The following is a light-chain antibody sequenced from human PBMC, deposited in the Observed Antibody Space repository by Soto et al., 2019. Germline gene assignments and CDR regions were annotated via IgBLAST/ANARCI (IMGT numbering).Light chain of an antibody. CDR1: NIGRKS. Sequence: SYELTQPPSVSVAPGQTARITCGGSNIGRKSVHWYQQKPGQAPVVVVYDDRDRPSGIPERFSGSNSGTSASLAISGLRSEDEADYYCAAWDDNLSVVFGGGTKVTVL. V-gene: IGLV3-21*02. CDR2: DDR. CDR3: AAWDDNLSVV. J-gene: IGLJ2*01.